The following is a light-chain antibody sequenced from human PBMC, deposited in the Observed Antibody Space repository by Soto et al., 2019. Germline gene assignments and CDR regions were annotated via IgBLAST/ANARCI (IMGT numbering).Light chain of an antibody. CDR1: QNVLYSSNNKNY. V-gene: IGKV4-1*01. J-gene: IGKJ4*01. CDR2: WAS. CDR3: QKYHTPPLT. Sequence: DIVMTQSPDSLAVSLGERATINCKSSQNVLYSSNNKNYLAWYQQKPGQPPKLLIYWASTRESGVPDRFSCSGSETDFTLKISSLQAEDVAVSFSQKYHTPPLTFRGGTQVEIK.